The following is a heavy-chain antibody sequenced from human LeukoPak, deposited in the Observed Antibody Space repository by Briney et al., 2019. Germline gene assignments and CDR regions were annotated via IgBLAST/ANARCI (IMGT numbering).Heavy chain of an antibody. Sequence: SETLSLTCAVYGGSFSGYYWSWIRQPPGKGLEWIGEIHHSGGTNYNPSLKSRLTISVDTSKNPFSLKLSSVTAADTAVYYCARGGILWFGEPDAFDIWGQGTMVTVSS. CDR2: IHHSGGT. CDR3: ARGGILWFGEPDAFDI. D-gene: IGHD3-10*01. V-gene: IGHV4-34*01. CDR1: GGSFSGYY. J-gene: IGHJ3*02.